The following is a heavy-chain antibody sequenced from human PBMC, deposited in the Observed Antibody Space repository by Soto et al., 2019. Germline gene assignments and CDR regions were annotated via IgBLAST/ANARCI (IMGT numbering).Heavy chain of an antibody. CDR3: AREDDGGDSLDV. J-gene: IGHJ6*02. CDR2: IPHSGSI. D-gene: IGHD2-21*02. Sequence: QVQLQQSGPGLVKPSQTLSLTCTVSGDSISSDYYHWTWIRQSPGKGLEWIGYIPHSGSILYNPSLKSRVTISVDTSKTQSPLHLTAVTAADTAVYFCAREDDGGDSLDVWGQGTTVTVAS. CDR1: GDSISSDYYH. V-gene: IGHV4-30-4*08.